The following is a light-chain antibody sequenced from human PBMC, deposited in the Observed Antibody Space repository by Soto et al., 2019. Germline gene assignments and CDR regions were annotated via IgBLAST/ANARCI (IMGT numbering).Light chain of an antibody. V-gene: IGLV1-40*01. Sequence: QSVLTQSPSVSGAPGQRVTISCTGSSSNLGINYDVHWYQQLPGTAPKLLIYGNNKRPSGVPDRFSGSKSGSSASLAITGLQAEDEADYYCQSYDSTTVIFGGGTQLTVL. CDR2: GNN. CDR1: SSNLGINYD. J-gene: IGLJ2*01. CDR3: QSYDSTTVI.